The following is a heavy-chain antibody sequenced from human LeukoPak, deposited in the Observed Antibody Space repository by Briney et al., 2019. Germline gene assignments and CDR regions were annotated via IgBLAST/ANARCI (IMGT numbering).Heavy chain of an antibody. J-gene: IGHJ5*02. Sequence: GGSLRLSCAASGFTFSHYGMHWVRQAPGKGLEWVAFKQNDGSTTFYADSVKGRFTISRDNSKNTLFLQMNSLRTDDTAVYYCGLEQSGSYVHAFGPWDQGTLVSVSS. CDR3: GLEQSGSYVHAFGP. D-gene: IGHD3-3*01. CDR1: GFTFSHYG. V-gene: IGHV3-30*02. CDR2: KQNDGSTT.